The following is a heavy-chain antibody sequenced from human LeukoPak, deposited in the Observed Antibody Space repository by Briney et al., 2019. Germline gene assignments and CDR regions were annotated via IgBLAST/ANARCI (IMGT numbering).Heavy chain of an antibody. CDR3: ARNDYNFDY. CDR2: ISISSGYI. J-gene: IGHJ4*02. V-gene: IGHV3-21*01. Sequence: GGSLRLSCAASGFTVDSNYLSWVRQAPGKGLEWVSSISISSGYIYYADSVKGRFTISRDNAKNSLYLQMNSLRAEDTAVYYCARNDYNFDYWGQGTLVTVSS. CDR1: GFTVDSNY. D-gene: IGHD1-1*01.